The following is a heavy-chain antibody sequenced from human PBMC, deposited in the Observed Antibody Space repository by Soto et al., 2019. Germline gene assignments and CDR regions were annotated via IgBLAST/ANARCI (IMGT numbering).Heavy chain of an antibody. Sequence: QVQLVQSGAEVKKPGASVKVSCKASGYTFTSYGISWVRQAPGQGLEWMGWISAYNGNTNYAQKLQGRVTMTTDTSXSXXYMELRSLRSDDTAVYYCARDGVITMVRGVRYFDLWGRGTLVTVSS. CDR1: GYTFTSYG. CDR2: ISAYNGNT. CDR3: ARDGVITMVRGVRYFDL. D-gene: IGHD3-10*01. J-gene: IGHJ2*01. V-gene: IGHV1-18*01.